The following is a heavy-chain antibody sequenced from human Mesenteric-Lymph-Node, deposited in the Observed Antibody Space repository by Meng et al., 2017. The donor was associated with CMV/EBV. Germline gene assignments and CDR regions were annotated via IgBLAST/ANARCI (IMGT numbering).Heavy chain of an antibody. J-gene: IGHJ6*02. CDR1: GFTFSSYG. D-gene: IGHD2-2*02. V-gene: IGHV3-30*02. Sequence: GGSLRLSCAASGFTFSSYGMHWVRQAPGKGLEWVAFIRYDGSNKYYADSVKGRFTISRDNSKNTLYLQMNSLRAEDTAVYYCAVGGRAYCSGTSCYTYGMDVWGQGTTVTVSS. CDR2: IRYDGSNK. CDR3: AVGGRAYCSGTSCYTYGMDV.